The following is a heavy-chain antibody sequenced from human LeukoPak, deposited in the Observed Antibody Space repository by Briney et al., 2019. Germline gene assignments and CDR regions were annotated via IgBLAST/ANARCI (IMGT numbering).Heavy chain of an antibody. Sequence: ASVKVSRKASGYTFTSYDINWVRQATGQGLEWMGWMNPNSGNTGYAQKFQGRVTITRNTSISTAYMELSSLRSEDTAVYYCVARITIFGVALESWGQGTLVTVSS. CDR1: GYTFTSYD. D-gene: IGHD3-3*01. J-gene: IGHJ5*02. CDR3: VARITIFGVALES. V-gene: IGHV1-8*03. CDR2: MNPNSGNT.